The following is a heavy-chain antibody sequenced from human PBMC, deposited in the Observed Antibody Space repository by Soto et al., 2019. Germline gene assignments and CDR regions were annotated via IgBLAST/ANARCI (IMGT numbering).Heavy chain of an antibody. CDR3: ARKVLINYYDSSGYYFY. CDR2: ISHSGST. D-gene: IGHD3-22*01. CDR1: GGSFSGYY. V-gene: IGHV4-34*01. J-gene: IGHJ4*02. Sequence: QVQLQQWGAGLLKPSETLSLTCAVYGGSFSGYYWSWIRQPPGKGLEWIGEISHSGSTNYNPSLKSRVTISVDTSKNQFSLKLSSVTAADTAVYYCARKVLINYYDSSGYYFYWGQGTLVTVSS.